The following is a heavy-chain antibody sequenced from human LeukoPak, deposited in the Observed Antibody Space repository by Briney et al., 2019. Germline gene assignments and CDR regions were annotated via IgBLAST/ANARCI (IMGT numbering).Heavy chain of an antibody. CDR2: IFSGGST. V-gene: IGHV3-53*01. Sequence: GGSLRLSCAASGFTVTNNYMTWVRQAPGKGLEWVSVIFSGGSTFHADSVKGRFNISRDSAKNTLYLQMNSLTAEDTAMYFCAAYTSTWSGTYPYYFLDVWGKGTTVTISS. CDR1: GFTVTNNY. CDR3: AAYTSTWSGTYPYYFLDV. D-gene: IGHD6-13*01. J-gene: IGHJ6*03.